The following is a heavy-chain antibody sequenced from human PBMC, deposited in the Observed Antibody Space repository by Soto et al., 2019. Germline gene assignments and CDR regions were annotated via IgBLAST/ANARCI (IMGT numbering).Heavy chain of an antibody. J-gene: IGHJ4*02. CDR2: IYYSGST. Sequence: SETLSLTCTVSGGSISSGDYYWSWIRQPPGKGLEWIGYIYYSGSTYYNPSLKSRVTISVDTSKNQFSLKLSSVTAADTAVYYCARVSPRGYQLLSYFDYWGQGTLVTVSS. CDR1: GGSISSGDYY. D-gene: IGHD2-2*01. CDR3: ARVSPRGYQLLSYFDY. V-gene: IGHV4-30-4*01.